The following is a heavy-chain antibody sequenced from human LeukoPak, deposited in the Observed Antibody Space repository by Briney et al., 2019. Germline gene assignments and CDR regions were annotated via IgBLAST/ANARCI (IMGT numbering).Heavy chain of an antibody. CDR2: IYYSGST. D-gene: IGHD2-15*01. J-gene: IGHJ5*02. V-gene: IGHV4-59*12. CDR1: GGSISSYY. CDR3: ARDRWTNNWFDP. Sequence: PSETLSLTCTVSGGSISSYYWSWIRQPPGKGLEWIGYIYYSGSTNYNPSLKSRVTMSVDTSKNQFSLKLSSVTAADTAVYYCARDRWTNNWFDPWGQGTLVTVSS.